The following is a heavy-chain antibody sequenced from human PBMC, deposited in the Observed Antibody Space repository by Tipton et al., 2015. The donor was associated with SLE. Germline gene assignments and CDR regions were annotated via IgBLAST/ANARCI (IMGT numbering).Heavy chain of an antibody. CDR3: ARAEVVQEAITYWYFDL. CDR1: GGSINPHY. V-gene: IGHV4-59*11. D-gene: IGHD3-10*02. CDR2: IFYTGST. J-gene: IGHJ2*01. Sequence: TLSLTCTVSGGSINPHYWNWIRQPPGKGLEWIGYIFYTGSTDYNPSLKSRVTMSVDTSKNQFSLRLSSVTAADTAIYYCARAEVVQEAITYWYFDLWGRGTLVTVSS.